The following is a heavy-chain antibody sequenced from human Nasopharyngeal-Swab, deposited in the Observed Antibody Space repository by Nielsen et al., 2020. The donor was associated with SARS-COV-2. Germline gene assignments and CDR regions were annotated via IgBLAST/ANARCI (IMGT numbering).Heavy chain of an antibody. CDR2: MYYSGST. CDR3: ARPGGSGDPYWYFDL. CDR1: GDSIISYY. V-gene: IGHV4-59*01. J-gene: IGHJ2*01. D-gene: IGHD3-16*01. Sequence: SETLSLTCSVSGDSIISYYWSWIRQPQGKGLEWIGYMYYSGSTSHNPSLKSRVTISVDTSKNQISLKLTSVTAADTAVYYCARPGGSGDPYWYFDLWGRGTLVTVSS.